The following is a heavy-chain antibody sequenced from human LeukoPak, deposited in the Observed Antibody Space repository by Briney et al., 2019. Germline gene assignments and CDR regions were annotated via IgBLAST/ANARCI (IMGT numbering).Heavy chain of an antibody. Sequence: GGSLRLSCAASGFTLSNVWMNWVRQAPGKGLEWVGRIKSKSDGGTTDYAAPVKGRFTISRDDSKNTLYLQMNSLRAEDTAVYYCAKVAVEYYYGSGSFDYWGQGTLVTVSS. CDR2: IKSKSDGGTT. V-gene: IGHV3-15*01. CDR3: AKVAVEYYYGSGSFDY. D-gene: IGHD3-10*01. CDR1: GFTLSNVW. J-gene: IGHJ4*02.